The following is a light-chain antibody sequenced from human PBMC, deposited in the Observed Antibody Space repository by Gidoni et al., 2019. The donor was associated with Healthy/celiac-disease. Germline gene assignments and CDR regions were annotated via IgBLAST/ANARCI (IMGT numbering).Light chain of an antibody. CDR1: SGHSSYA. CDR3: QTWGTGMV. CDR2: LNSDGSH. J-gene: IGLJ3*02. Sequence: QLVLTQSPSASASLGASVKLTCTLSSGHSSYAIAWHQQQPEKGPRYFMKLNSDGSHRKGDGIPDRFSGSSSGAERYLTISSLQSEDEADYYCQTWGTGMVFGGGTKLTVL. V-gene: IGLV4-69*01.